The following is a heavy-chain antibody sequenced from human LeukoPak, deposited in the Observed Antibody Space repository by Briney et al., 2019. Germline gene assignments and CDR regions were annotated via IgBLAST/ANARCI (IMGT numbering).Heavy chain of an antibody. CDR3: ARDVRVGAEGPFDY. CDR1: GYTFTGYY. D-gene: IGHD1-26*01. Sequence: ASVKVSCKASGYTFTGYYIHWVRQAPGQGLEWMGWINPNSGGTNYAQNFQGRVTMTRDTSTCTVYMELSSLSSEDTAVYYCARDVRVGAEGPFDYWGQGTLVTVSS. CDR2: INPNSGGT. J-gene: IGHJ4*02. V-gene: IGHV1-2*02.